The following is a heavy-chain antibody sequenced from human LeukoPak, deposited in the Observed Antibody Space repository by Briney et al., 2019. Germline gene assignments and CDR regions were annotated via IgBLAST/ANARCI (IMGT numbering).Heavy chain of an antibody. CDR1: GYTFTNYH. CDR3: ARTTSFTASGYDY. D-gene: IGHD6-25*01. Sequence: VASVTVSCKASGYTFTNYHINWVRQATGQGLEWMGWMNPNNGDSGYAQKFQGRVTITRDTSISTSYMELRSLRSDDTAVYFCARTTSFTASGYDYWGQGTLVTVSP. CDR2: MNPNNGDS. V-gene: IGHV1-8*03. J-gene: IGHJ4*02.